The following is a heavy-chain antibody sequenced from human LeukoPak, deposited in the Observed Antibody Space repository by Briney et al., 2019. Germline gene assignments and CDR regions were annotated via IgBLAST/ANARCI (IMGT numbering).Heavy chain of an antibody. CDR3: ARGDIVVVPAAIATSDYYAMDV. J-gene: IGHJ6*02. D-gene: IGHD2-2*01. CDR1: GFTFSSYW. V-gene: IGHV3-74*01. CDR2: INSDGSST. Sequence: PGGTLCLSCAASGFTFSSYWLHWVRQAPGKGMVWVSRINSDGSSTSYADSVKGRFTISSDNATNTLYLQMNSLRAEDTAVYYCARGDIVVVPAAIATSDYYAMDVWGQGTTVTVSS.